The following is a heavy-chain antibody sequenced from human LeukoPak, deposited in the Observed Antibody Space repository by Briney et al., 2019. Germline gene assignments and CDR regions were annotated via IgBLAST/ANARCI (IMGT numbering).Heavy chain of an antibody. CDR1: GGSFSGYY. J-gene: IGHJ4*02. D-gene: IGHD3-3*01. CDR2: INHSGST. CDR3: ARTPYLITIFGVVTDGAFDY. Sequence: PSETLSLTCAVYGGSFSGYYWSWIRQPPGKGLEWIGEINHSGSTNYNPSLKSRVTISVDTSKNQFSLKLSSVTAADTAVYYCARTPYLITIFGVVTDGAFDYWGQGTLVTVSS. V-gene: IGHV4-34*01.